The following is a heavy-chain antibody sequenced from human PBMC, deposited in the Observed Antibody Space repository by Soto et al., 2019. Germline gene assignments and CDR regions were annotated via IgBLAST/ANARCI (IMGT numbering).Heavy chain of an antibody. V-gene: IGHV6-1*01. CDR3: ARTHDYIWGSYRYNWFDP. CDR2: TYYRSKWYN. D-gene: IGHD3-16*02. CDR1: GDSVSSNSAA. J-gene: IGHJ5*02. Sequence: SQTLSLTCAISGDSVSSNSAAWNWIRQSPSRGLEWLGRTYYRSKWYNDYAVSVKSRITINPDTSKNQFSLQLNSVTPEDTAVYYCARTHDYIWGSYRYNWFDPWGQGTLVTVSS.